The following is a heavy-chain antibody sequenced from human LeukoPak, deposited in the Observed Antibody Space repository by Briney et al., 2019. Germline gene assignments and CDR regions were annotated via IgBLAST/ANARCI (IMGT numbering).Heavy chain of an antibody. V-gene: IGHV3-7*01. CDR3: ASNQYLDY. D-gene: IGHD2-2*01. CDR2: IKQDGSEK. J-gene: IGHJ4*02. Sequence: PGGSLRLSCAASGFTFSSYWMSWVREAPGKGLEWVANIKQDGSEKYYVDSVKGRFTISRDNAKNSLYLQMNSLRAEYTSVYYCASNQYLDYWGQGTLVTVSS. CDR1: GFTFSSYW.